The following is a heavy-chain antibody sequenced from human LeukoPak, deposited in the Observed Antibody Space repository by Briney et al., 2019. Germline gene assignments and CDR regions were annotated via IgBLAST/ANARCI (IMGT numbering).Heavy chain of an antibody. D-gene: IGHD1-7*01. CDR1: GFTFSDYY. J-gene: IGHJ4*02. CDR3: AKDHITGTTLSRGPNYFDY. CDR2: ISSSGSTI. Sequence: GGSLRLSCAASGFTFSDYYMSWIRQAPGKGLEWVSYISSSGSTIYYADSVKGRFTISRDNSKNTLYLQMNSLRAEDTAVYYCAKDHITGTTLSRGPNYFDYWGQGTLVTVSS. V-gene: IGHV3-11*01.